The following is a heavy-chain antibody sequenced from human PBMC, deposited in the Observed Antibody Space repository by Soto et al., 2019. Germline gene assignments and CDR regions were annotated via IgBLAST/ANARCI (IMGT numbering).Heavy chain of an antibody. V-gene: IGHV3-21*01. J-gene: IGHJ4*02. CDR1: GFTFSSYS. Sequence: GGSLRLSCAASGFTFSSYSMNWVRQAPGKGLEWVSSISSSSSYIYYADSVKGRFTISRDNAKNSLYLQMNSLRAEDTAVYYCARGNGIAAAGTSWCVYWGQGTLVTVSS. D-gene: IGHD6-13*01. CDR3: ARGNGIAAAGTSWCVY. CDR2: ISSSSSYI.